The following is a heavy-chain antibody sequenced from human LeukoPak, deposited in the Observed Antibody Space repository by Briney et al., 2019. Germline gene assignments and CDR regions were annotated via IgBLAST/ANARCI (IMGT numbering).Heavy chain of an antibody. CDR3: AKDPRRKDTAQNDY. CDR1: GGSISSYY. J-gene: IGHJ4*02. CDR2: ISGSGGST. Sequence: QSSETLSLTCTVSGGSISSYYWSWVRQAPGKGLEWVSAISGSGGSTYYADSVKGRFTISRDNSKNTLYLQMNSLRAEDTAVYYCAKDPRRKDTAQNDYWGQGTLVTVSS. V-gene: IGHV3-23*01. D-gene: IGHD2-21*02.